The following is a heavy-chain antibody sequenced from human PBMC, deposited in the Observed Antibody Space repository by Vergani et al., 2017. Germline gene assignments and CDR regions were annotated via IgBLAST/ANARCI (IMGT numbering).Heavy chain of an antibody. CDR1: GGSISSSSYY. CDR3: ARRRDGYLDY. Sequence: QLQLQESGPGLVKPSETLSLTCTVSGGSISSSSYYWGWFRQPPGKGLEWIGNIYYSGSTYYNPSLKSRVTISVDTSKNQFSLKLSSVTAADTAVYYCARRRDGYLDYWGQGTLVTVSS. V-gene: IGHV4-39*01. J-gene: IGHJ4*02. CDR2: IYYSGST. D-gene: IGHD5-24*01.